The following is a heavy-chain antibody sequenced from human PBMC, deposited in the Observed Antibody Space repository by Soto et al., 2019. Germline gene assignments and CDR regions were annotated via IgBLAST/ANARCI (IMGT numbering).Heavy chain of an antibody. D-gene: IGHD3-9*01. J-gene: IGHJ6*02. Sequence: GGSLRLSCAASGFTFSSYAMSWVRQAPGKGLEWVSAISGSGGSTYYADSVKGRFTISRDNSKNTLYLQMNSLRAEDTAVYYCAKESERKFTILGVLSKSIYGMDVWGQGTTVTVSS. CDR2: ISGSGGST. CDR1: GFTFSSYA. V-gene: IGHV3-23*01. CDR3: AKESERKFTILGVLSKSIYGMDV.